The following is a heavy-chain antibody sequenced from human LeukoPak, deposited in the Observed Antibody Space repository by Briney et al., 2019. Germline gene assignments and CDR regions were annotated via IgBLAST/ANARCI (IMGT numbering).Heavy chain of an antibody. CDR1: GFTFGAYY. V-gene: IGHV3-33*08. D-gene: IGHD6-13*01. CDR2: IRYDGRNK. J-gene: IGHJ4*02. CDR3: ARYWSSWSADY. Sequence: GSLRLPCAAFGFTFGAYYIGLVRQTPGKGLGWVVFIRYDGRNKYYADSVKGRFTISRDNSKNTLYLQMNSLRAEDTAVYYCARYWSSWSADYWGQGILVTVSS.